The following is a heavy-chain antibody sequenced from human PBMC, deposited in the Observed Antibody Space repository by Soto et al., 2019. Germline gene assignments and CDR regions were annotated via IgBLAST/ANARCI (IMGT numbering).Heavy chain of an antibody. CDR2: IWYDGTDN. Sequence: GGSLRLSCAASGFAFSRYGMHWVRQAPDKGLEWVAVIWYDGTDNYYADSVKGRFTISRDNSRNTLYLQVDSLRVDDTAVYYCAKDRSSSLDAMDVWGQGTTVTVSS. D-gene: IGHD6-13*01. CDR1: GFAFSRYG. V-gene: IGHV3-33*06. J-gene: IGHJ6*02. CDR3: AKDRSSSLDAMDV.